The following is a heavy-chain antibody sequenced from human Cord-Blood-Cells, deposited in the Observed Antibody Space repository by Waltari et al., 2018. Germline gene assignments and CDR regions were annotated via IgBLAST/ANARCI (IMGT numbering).Heavy chain of an antibody. D-gene: IGHD6-13*01. Sequence: QVQLVQSGAEVKKPGASVKVSCKASGYTLTSYAMHWVRQAPGQRLEWMGWINAGNGNTKYSQKFQGRVTITRDTSASTAYMELSSLRSEDTAVYYCARVPLGQQLVLDYWGQGTLVTVSS. V-gene: IGHV1-3*01. CDR3: ARVPLGQQLVLDY. CDR2: INAGNGNT. CDR1: GYTLTSYA. J-gene: IGHJ4*02.